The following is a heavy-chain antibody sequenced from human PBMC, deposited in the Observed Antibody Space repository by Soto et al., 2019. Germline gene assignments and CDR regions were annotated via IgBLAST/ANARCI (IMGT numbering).Heavy chain of an antibody. CDR1: GGTFSSYT. V-gene: IGHV1-69*08. CDR2: IIPILGIA. CDR3: ARDYYDSSGDAFDI. D-gene: IGHD3-22*01. Sequence: QVQLVQSGAEVKKPGSSVKVSCKASGGTFSSYTISWVRQAPGQGLEWMGRIIPILGIANYAQKFQGRVTITADKSTSTAYMELSSLRSEDTAVYYCARDYYDSSGDAFDIWGQGTMVTVSS. J-gene: IGHJ3*02.